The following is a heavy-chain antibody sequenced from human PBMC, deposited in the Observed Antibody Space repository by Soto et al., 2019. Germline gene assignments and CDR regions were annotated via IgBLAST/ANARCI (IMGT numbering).Heavy chain of an antibody. V-gene: IGHV4-31*03. CDR3: ASGGGYCSSTSCSV. Sequence: ALSLPCPVSGGSISSGGYYWSWIRQHPGKGLEWIGYIYYSGSTYYNPSLKSRVTISVDTSKNQFSLKLSSVTAADTAVYYCASGGGYCSSTSCSVWGQGTLVTVSS. CDR1: GGSISSGGYY. D-gene: IGHD2-2*01. CDR2: IYYSGST. J-gene: IGHJ4*02.